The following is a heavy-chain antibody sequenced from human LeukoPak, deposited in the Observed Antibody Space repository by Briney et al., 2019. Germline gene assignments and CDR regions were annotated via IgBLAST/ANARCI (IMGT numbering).Heavy chain of an antibody. J-gene: IGHJ6*02. Sequence: GGSLRLSCAASGFTFSSYAMSWVRQAPGKGLEWVSAISGSGGSTYYADSVKGRFTISRDNSKNTLYLQMNSLRAEDTAVYYCAKGAAAGNYYYYGMDVWGQGTTVTVSS. D-gene: IGHD6-13*01. V-gene: IGHV3-23*01. CDR3: AKGAAAGNYYYYGMDV. CDR1: GFTFSSYA. CDR2: ISGSGGST.